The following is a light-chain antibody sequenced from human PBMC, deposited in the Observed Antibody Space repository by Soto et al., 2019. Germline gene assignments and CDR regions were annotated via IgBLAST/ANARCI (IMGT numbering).Light chain of an antibody. CDR2: DAS. Sequence: EIVLTQSPGTLSLSPGERTTLSCRASESVSNDLAWYQQKPDQSPRLLIYDASNRAAGIPARFSGSGSGTDFTLTISGLEPEDFAVYYCQQRHNWPLTFGGGTKVEIK. J-gene: IGKJ4*01. V-gene: IGKV3-11*01. CDR1: ESVSND. CDR3: QQRHNWPLT.